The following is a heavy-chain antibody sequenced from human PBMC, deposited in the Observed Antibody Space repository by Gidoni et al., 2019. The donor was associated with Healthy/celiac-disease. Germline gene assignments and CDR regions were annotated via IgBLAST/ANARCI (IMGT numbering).Heavy chain of an antibody. Sequence: QVQLQQWGAGLLKPSETLSLTCAVHGGSFSGYYWSWIRQPPGKGLEWIGEINHSGSTNYNPSLKSRVTISVDTSKNQFSLKLSSVTAADTAVYYCAQVKPAAGTRGWFDPWGQGTLVTVSS. CDR1: GGSFSGYY. J-gene: IGHJ5*02. D-gene: IGHD6-13*01. CDR3: AQVKPAAGTRGWFDP. V-gene: IGHV4-34*01. CDR2: INHSGST.